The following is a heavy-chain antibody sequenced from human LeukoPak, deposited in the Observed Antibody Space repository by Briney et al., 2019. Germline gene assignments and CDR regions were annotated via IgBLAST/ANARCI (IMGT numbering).Heavy chain of an antibody. J-gene: IGHJ4*02. CDR2: IKQDGSEK. D-gene: IGHD3-3*01. V-gene: IGHV3-7*01. Sequence: GGSLRLSCAASGFTFSSYWMSWVREAPGKGLEWVANIKQDGSEKYYVDSVKGRFTISRDNSKNTLYLQMNSLRAEDTAVYYCARDITQAFWSGYYSDYWGQGTLVTVSS. CDR1: GFTFSSYW. CDR3: ARDITQAFWSGYYSDY.